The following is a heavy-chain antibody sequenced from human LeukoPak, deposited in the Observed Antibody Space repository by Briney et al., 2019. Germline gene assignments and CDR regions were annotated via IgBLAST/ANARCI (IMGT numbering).Heavy chain of an antibody. Sequence: PGGSLRLSCAASGFTFSSYSMNWVRQAPGKGLEWVSSISSSSSYIYYADSVKGRFPISRDNAKNSLYLQMNSLRAEDTAVYYCARDFSSGLGYWGQGTLVTVSS. D-gene: IGHD6-19*01. CDR1: GFTFSSYS. J-gene: IGHJ4*02. CDR2: ISSSSSYI. V-gene: IGHV3-21*01. CDR3: ARDFSSGLGY.